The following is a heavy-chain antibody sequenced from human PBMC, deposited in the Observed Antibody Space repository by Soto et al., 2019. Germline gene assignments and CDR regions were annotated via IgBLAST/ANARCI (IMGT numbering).Heavy chain of an antibody. J-gene: IGHJ6*02. V-gene: IGHV1-69*10. D-gene: IGHD3-22*01. CDR2: IIPILGIA. CDR3: ARRYYYDSSGYRMDYYYYGMDF. Sequence: ASVKVSCKASGGTFSSYAISWVRQAPGQGLEWMGGIIPILGIANYAQKFQGRVTITADKSTSTAYMVLSSLRSEDTAVYYCARRYYYDSSGYRMDYYYYGMDFWGQGTTVTVSS. CDR1: GGTFSSYA.